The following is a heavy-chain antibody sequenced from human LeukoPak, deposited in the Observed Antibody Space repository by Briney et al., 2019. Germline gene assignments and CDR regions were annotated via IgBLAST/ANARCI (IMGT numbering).Heavy chain of an antibody. Sequence: GGSLRLSCAASGFTFDDYAMHWARQASGKGLEWGSGISWNSGSIGYADSVKGRFTISRDNAKNSLYLQMNSLRAEDMALYYCAKGVATITSLNWYFDLWGRGTLVTVSS. D-gene: IGHD5-12*01. CDR2: ISWNSGSI. V-gene: IGHV3-9*03. CDR1: GFTFDDYA. J-gene: IGHJ2*01. CDR3: AKGVATITSLNWYFDL.